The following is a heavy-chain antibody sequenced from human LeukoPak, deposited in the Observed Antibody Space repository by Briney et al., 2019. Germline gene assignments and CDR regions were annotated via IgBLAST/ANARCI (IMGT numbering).Heavy chain of an antibody. D-gene: IGHD6-13*01. J-gene: IGHJ4*02. CDR3: ARGLEKSWYTTGALAAF. Sequence: GASVKVSCKTSGYTFTNYEILWVRQAPGQGLEWMGWMNPNSGNTVHAQNFQGRVAMTRNISITTAHLEISSLRSEDTAVYFCARGLEKSWYTTGALAAFWGQGTLVTVSS. CDR1: GYTFTNYE. CDR2: MNPNSGNT. V-gene: IGHV1-8*01.